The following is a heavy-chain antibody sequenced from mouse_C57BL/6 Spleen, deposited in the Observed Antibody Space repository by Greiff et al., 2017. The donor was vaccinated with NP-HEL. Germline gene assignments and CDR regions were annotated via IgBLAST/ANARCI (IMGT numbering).Heavy chain of an antibody. D-gene: IGHD1-1*01. Sequence: VQLQQPGAELVRPGSSVKLSCKASGYTFTSYWMHWVKQRPIQGLEWIGNIDPSDSETHYNQKFKDKATLTVDKSSSTAYMQLSSLTSEDSAVYYCARYYYGGSYWYFDVWGTGTTVTVSS. CDR2: IDPSDSET. J-gene: IGHJ1*03. CDR1: GYTFTSYW. CDR3: ARYYYGGSYWYFDV. V-gene: IGHV1-52*01.